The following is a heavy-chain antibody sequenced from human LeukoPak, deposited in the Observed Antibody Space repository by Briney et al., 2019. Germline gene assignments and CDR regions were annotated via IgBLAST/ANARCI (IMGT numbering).Heavy chain of an antibody. V-gene: IGHV3-11*04. J-gene: IGHJ4*02. D-gene: IGHD6-19*01. Sequence: GGSLRLSCAASGFTFSNYAMSWVRQAPGKGLEWVSIIGYRGGSIYYADSVKGRFTISRDNAKNSLYLQMNSLRAEDTAVYYCARDGPYSGYYFDYWGQGTLVTVSS. CDR2: IGYRGGSI. CDR1: GFTFSNYA. CDR3: ARDGPYSGYYFDY.